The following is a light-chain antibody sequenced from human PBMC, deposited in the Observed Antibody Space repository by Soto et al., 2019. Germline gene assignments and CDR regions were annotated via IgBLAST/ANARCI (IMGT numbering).Light chain of an antibody. Sequence: DIQMTQSPSSLSASVGDRVTITCRASQSINTFLNWYQQKPGRAPKLLIYAASTFQSGVPSRFSGSGSGTDFTLTISSLQPEDFANYYCQQSYNIPLTFGGGTRVEIK. J-gene: IGKJ4*01. CDR3: QQSYNIPLT. CDR1: QSINTF. V-gene: IGKV1-39*01. CDR2: AAS.